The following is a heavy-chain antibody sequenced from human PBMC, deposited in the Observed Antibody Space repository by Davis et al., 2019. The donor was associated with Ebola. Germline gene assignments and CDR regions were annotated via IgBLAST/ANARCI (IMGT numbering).Heavy chain of an antibody. D-gene: IGHD5-18*01. Sequence: PGGSLRLSCAASGFTVSSNYMSWVRQAPGKGLEWVSVIYSGGSTYYADSVKGRFTISRDNSKNTLYLQMNSLRAEDTAVYYCARDFPYSYGRLYYYSMDVWGQGTTVTVSS. CDR1: GFTVSSNY. J-gene: IGHJ6*02. CDR3: ARDFPYSYGRLYYYSMDV. CDR2: IYSGGST. V-gene: IGHV3-66*01.